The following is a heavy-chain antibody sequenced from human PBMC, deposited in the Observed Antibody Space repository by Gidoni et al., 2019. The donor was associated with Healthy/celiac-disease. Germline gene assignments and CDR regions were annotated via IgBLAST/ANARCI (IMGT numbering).Heavy chain of an antibody. Sequence: QVQLVESGGGVVQPGRALRLSRAASGFTFRSYAWHWVRQAPGKGLEWVAVISYDGSNKYYADSVKGRFTISRDNSKNTLYLQMNSLRAEDTAVYYCARAGHSSSWYLSLGLGYWGQGTLVTVSS. V-gene: IGHV3-30*04. CDR3: ARAGHSSSWYLSLGLGY. D-gene: IGHD6-13*01. CDR1: GFTFRSYA. CDR2: ISYDGSNK. J-gene: IGHJ4*02.